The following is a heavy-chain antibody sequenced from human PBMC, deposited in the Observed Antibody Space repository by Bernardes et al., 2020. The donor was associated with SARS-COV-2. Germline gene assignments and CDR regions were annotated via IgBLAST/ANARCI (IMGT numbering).Heavy chain of an antibody. CDR3: AKDPTQRWAS. J-gene: IGHJ4*02. CDR2: ISGVSGAT. Sequence: GRSLRPSCAASGFTFRSYVLSWVRQPPGAGLEWVSTISGVSGATNYADSVRGRFTISRDNSNSTLYLQMNSLRAEDTAVYYCAKDPTQRWASWGQGTLVTVSS. CDR1: GFTFRSYV. D-gene: IGHD1-1*01. V-gene: IGHV3-23*01.